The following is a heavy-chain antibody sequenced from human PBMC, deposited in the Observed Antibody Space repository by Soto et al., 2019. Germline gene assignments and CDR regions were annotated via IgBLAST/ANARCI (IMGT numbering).Heavy chain of an antibody. J-gene: IGHJ6*02. V-gene: IGHV3-11*01. CDR1: GFTFSDYY. CDR2: ISSSGSTI. D-gene: IGHD3-10*01. Sequence: QVQLVESGGGLVKPGGSLRLSCAASGFTFSDYYMSWIRQAPGKGLEWVSYISSSGSTIYYADSVKGRFTISRDNAKNSLYLQLNSLRAEDTAVYSCASLYGSGSYFGYYYGMDVWGQGTRVTVSS. CDR3: ASLYGSGSYFGYYYGMDV.